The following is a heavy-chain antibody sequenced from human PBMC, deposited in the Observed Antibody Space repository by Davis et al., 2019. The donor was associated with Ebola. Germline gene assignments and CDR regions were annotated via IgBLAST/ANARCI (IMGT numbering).Heavy chain of an antibody. V-gene: IGHV3-21*01. D-gene: IGHD2-15*01. J-gene: IGHJ4*02. CDR3: ARLRNFLVVVAATHLFDY. CDR1: GFTLTGYT. Sequence: GESLKISCAASGFTLTGYTMNWLRQAPGQGLEWVASISSSGNYIFYADSVKGRFTISRDNAKNSLYLQMNSLRAEDTAVYYCARLRNFLVVVAATHLFDYWGQGTLVTVSS. CDR2: ISSSGNYI.